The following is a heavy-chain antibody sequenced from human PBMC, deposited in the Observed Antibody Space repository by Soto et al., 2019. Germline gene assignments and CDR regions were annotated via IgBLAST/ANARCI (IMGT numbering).Heavy chain of an antibody. CDR3: SRGILV. D-gene: IGHD5-18*01. CDR2: ISYGGST. CDR1: GGSINSGGYC. J-gene: IGHJ4*02. V-gene: IGHV4-31*03. Sequence: QVQLLESGPGLVKPSQTLSLTCTVSGGSINSGGYCWSWIRQHPGKGLEWIGCISYGGSTSYNPSLQNRVTITVDTSKNQFSLKLSSVTAADTAVYYCSRGILVWGQGTLITVSS.